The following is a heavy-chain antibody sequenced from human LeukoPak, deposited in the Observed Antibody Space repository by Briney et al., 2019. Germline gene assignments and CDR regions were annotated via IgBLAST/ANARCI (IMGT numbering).Heavy chain of an antibody. D-gene: IGHD1-26*01. J-gene: IGHJ4*02. CDR2: FSGSGGNT. CDR3: AKAGGRREQGDNYFDY. CDR1: GFTFSTYA. V-gene: IGHV3-23*01. Sequence: GGSLRLSCAASGFTFSTYAMSWVRQAPGKGLEWVSGFSGSGGNTYYADSVRGRFTISRDNSKNTLYLQMNGLRAEDTAVYYCAKAGGRREQGDNYFDYWGQGTLVTVSS.